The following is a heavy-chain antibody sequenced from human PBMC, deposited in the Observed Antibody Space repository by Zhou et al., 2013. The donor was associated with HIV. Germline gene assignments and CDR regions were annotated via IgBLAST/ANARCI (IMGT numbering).Heavy chain of an antibody. CDR2: IIPIFSQI. D-gene: IGHD5-12*01. J-gene: IGHJ4*02. Sequence: QVQVVQSGAEVKKPGSSVKVSCKVSGGTFNSYAISWVRQAPGQGLEWIGKIIPIFSQIKFAQKFRDRVTITADETTSTVYLEVSSLRSEDTALYYCARGRYDLGHWGQGTLVTVSS. CDR1: GGTFNSYA. V-gene: IGHV1-69*15. CDR3: ARGRYDLGH.